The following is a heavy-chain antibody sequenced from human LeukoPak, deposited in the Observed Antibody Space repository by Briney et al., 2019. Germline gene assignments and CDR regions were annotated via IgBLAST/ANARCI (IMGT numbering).Heavy chain of an antibody. J-gene: IGHJ6*04. CDR3: ATNYSSISRTGSPYGMDV. CDR1: GYTFTSYA. CDR2: IIAGNGNT. V-gene: IGHV1-3*01. Sequence: ASVKVSCKTSGYTFTSYAIHCVRQAPGQRLEWMGWIIAGNGNTIYSQKFQGRVTITRDTSTSTAYMELSSLRSEDTAVYYCATNYSSISRTGSPYGMDVWGRGTTVTVSS. D-gene: IGHD2-2*01.